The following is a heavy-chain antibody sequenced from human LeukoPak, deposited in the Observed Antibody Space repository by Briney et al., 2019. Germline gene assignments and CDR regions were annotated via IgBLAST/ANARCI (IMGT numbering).Heavy chain of an antibody. Sequence: SETLSLTCTVSGGSISSYYWSWIRQPPGKGLEWIGYIHYSGSTNYNPSLKSRVTISVDTSKNQFSLKLSSVTAADTAVYYCARDLRLPGIVGATTYNWFDPWGQGTLVTVSS. V-gene: IGHV4-59*01. J-gene: IGHJ5*02. CDR2: IHYSGST. CDR3: ARDLRLPGIVGATTYNWFDP. CDR1: GGSISSYY. D-gene: IGHD1-26*01.